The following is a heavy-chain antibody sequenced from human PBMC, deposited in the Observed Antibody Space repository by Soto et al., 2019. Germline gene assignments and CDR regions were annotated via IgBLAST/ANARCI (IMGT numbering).Heavy chain of an antibody. D-gene: IGHD1-20*01. CDR3: ARLPGITAPY. J-gene: IGHJ4*02. Sequence: SEILSLTSTVSGGTIISYYWRWIRQTPGKGLEWIGYIYYSGSTNYNPSLKSRVTISVDTSKNQFSLKLSSVTAADTAVYYCARLPGITAPYLGQGTLVTVSS. V-gene: IGHV4-59*08. CDR2: IYYSGST. CDR1: GGTIISYY.